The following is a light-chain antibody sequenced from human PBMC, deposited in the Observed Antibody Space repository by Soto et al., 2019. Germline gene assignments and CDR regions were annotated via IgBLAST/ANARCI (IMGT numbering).Light chain of an antibody. CDR1: QSVSSK. J-gene: IGKJ1*01. V-gene: IGKV3-15*01. CDR2: GAS. Sequence: EIVMTQSPATLSVSPGEGATLSCRASQSVSSKLAWYQQKPGQAPRLLIYGASTRATGIPARFSGSASGTEFTLTISSLQSEDFAVYYCQQYVHWPPGTFGQGTKVDIK. CDR3: QQYVHWPPGT.